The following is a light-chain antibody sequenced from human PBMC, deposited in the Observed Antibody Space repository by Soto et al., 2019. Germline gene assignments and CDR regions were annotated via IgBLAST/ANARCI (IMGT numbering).Light chain of an antibody. CDR2: DVS. V-gene: IGKV1-5*01. CDR3: QQYNSYPWT. CDR1: QSFSTW. Sequence: DIQMTQSPSTLSASIGDRVTITCRASQSFSTWLAWYQQKPGKAPKLLIYDVSSLGSGVPSRFSGRGSGTEFTLTISSLQPDDFATYYCQQYNSYPWTFGQGTKVEIK. J-gene: IGKJ1*01.